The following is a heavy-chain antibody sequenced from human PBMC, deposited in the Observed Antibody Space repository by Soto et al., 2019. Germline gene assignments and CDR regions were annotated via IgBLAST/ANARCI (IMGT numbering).Heavy chain of an antibody. CDR3: ARRHIVGAIPDAFDI. V-gene: IGHV5-51*01. CDR2: IYPGDSDT. CDR1: GYSFTSYW. D-gene: IGHD1-26*01. J-gene: IGHJ3*02. Sequence: GESLKISCKGSGYSFTSYWIGWVRQMPGKGLEWMGIIYPGDSDTRYSPSFQGQVTISADKSISTAYLQWSSLKASDTAMYYCARRHIVGAIPDAFDIWGQGTMVTVSS.